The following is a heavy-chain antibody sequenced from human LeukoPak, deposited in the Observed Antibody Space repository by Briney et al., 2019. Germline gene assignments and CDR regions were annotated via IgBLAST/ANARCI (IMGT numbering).Heavy chain of an antibody. J-gene: IGHJ4*02. CDR3: ARGAWATRLAS. CDR1: GEPLNSYY. CDR2: IYESGTT. V-gene: IGHV4-34*01. D-gene: IGHD2-15*01. Sequence: SETLSLTCAVYGEPLNSYYWSWARQPPGEGLEWIGEIYESGTTKYNPSLKSRVAISMVPSKQQFSLILSSVTAADTAVYYCARGAWATRLASWGLGTPVIVSS.